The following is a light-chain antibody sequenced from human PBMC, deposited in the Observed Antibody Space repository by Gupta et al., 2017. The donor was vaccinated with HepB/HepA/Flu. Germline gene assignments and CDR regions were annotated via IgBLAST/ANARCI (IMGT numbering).Light chain of an antibody. CDR2: GKN. CDR3: NSRDNRCNYLGV. V-gene: IGLV3-19*01. CDR1: SLRNYY. Sequence: SSALTQDPAVSVALGQTVRITCQGDSLRNYYASWYQQKPGQAPVLVIYGKNNRPSGIPDRISGSRSGNTTAFTITGAQAEEEADYYCNSRDNRCNYLGVFGGGTKLTVL. J-gene: IGLJ3*02.